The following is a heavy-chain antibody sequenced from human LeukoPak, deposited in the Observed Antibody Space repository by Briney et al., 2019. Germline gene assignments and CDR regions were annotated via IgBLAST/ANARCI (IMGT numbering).Heavy chain of an antibody. D-gene: IGHD3-16*01. Sequence: SETLSLTGTVSGGSISSYYWSWIRQPPGKGLEWIGYIYYSGSTNYNPSLKSRVTISVDTSKNQFSLKLSSVTAADTAVYYCAGGFDWGSNDYWGQGTLVTVSS. CDR1: GGSISSYY. J-gene: IGHJ4*02. V-gene: IGHV4-59*01. CDR3: AGGFDWGSNDY. CDR2: IYYSGST.